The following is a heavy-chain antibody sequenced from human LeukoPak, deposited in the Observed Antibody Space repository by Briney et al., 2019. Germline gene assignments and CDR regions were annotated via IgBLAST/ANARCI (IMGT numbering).Heavy chain of an antibody. V-gene: IGHV3-9*01. CDR3: ANDIYDFWSGPFDY. D-gene: IGHD3-3*01. CDR2: ISWNSGSI. Sequence: GGSLRLSCAASGFTFDEYAMHGVRQAPGRGLEGVSGISWNSGSIGYADSVKGRFTISRDNAKNSLYLQMNSLRAEDTALYYCANDIYDFWSGPFDYWGQGTLVTVSS. J-gene: IGHJ4*02. CDR1: GFTFDEYA.